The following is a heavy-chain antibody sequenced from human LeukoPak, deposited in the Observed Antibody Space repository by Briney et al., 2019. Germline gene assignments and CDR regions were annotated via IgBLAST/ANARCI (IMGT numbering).Heavy chain of an antibody. CDR2: IYYSGST. CDR3: ARARGGIVVVPAAPPDAFDI. V-gene: IGHV4-59*08. D-gene: IGHD2-2*01. Sequence: SETLSLTCTVSGGSISSYYWSWIRQPPGKGLEWIGYIYYSGSTNYNPSLKSRVTISVDTSKNQFSLKLSSVTAADTAVYYCARARGGIVVVPAAPPDAFDIWGQGTMVTVSS. CDR1: GGSISSYY. J-gene: IGHJ3*02.